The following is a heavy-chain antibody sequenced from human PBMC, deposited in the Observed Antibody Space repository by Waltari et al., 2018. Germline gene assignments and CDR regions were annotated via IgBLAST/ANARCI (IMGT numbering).Heavy chain of an antibody. CDR2: IYPSDSYT. Sequence: EVQLVQSGAEVKKPGESLKISCKGSGYSFTSYWIGWVRQMPGKGLEWMGIIYPSDSYTNYSPSFQGHVTISADKSISTAYLQWSSLKASDTAMYYCARRLGKEWLFGDYYYYGMDVWGQGTTVTVSS. D-gene: IGHD3-3*01. J-gene: IGHJ6*02. CDR3: ARRLGKEWLFGDYYYYGMDV. V-gene: IGHV5-51*01. CDR1: GYSFTSYW.